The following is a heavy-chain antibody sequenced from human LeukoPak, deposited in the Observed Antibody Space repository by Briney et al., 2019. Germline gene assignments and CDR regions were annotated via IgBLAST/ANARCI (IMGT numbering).Heavy chain of an antibody. CDR3: AKDLKDTQPPFWVRGVITSYYFDY. J-gene: IGHJ4*02. V-gene: IGHV3-23*01. CDR2: ISGSGGST. D-gene: IGHD3-10*01. Sequence: PGGSLRLSCAASGFTFSSYAMSWVRQAPGKGLEWVSAISGSGGSTYYADSVKGRFTISRDNSKNTLYLQMNSLRAEDTAVYYCAKDLKDTQPPFWVRGVITSYYFDYWGQGTLVTVSS. CDR1: GFTFSSYA.